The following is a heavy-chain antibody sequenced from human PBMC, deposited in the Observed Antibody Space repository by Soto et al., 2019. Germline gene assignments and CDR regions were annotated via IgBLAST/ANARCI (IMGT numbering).Heavy chain of an antibody. CDR2: ISDRGGYT. V-gene: IGHV3-23*01. CDR1: GFTFDICA. Sequence: LRLSCAASGFTFDICAMSWVRQAPGKGLEWVSTISDRGGYTYYADSVKGRFTISRDNSKNTLFLHMNSLRAEDTAVYYCARDPSRYCSGGNCYFFDYWGRGTLVTVSS. D-gene: IGHD2-15*01. CDR3: ARDPSRYCSGGNCYFFDY. J-gene: IGHJ4*01.